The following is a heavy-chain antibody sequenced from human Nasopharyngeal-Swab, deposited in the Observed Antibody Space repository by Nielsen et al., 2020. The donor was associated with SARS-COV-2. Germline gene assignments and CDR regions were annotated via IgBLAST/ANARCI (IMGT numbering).Heavy chain of an antibody. CDR2: VSYDRADK. V-gene: IGHV3-30*03. Sequence: GESLKISCAASGFTFSAHGMHWVRQAPGKGLEWVAFVSYDRADKYYADSVKGRFTISRDNSRNTVHLQINSLRAEDTAVYFCARGNGSPTYFEYWGQGTLVTVSS. J-gene: IGHJ4*02. D-gene: IGHD1-26*01. CDR1: GFTFSAHG. CDR3: ARGNGSPTYFEY.